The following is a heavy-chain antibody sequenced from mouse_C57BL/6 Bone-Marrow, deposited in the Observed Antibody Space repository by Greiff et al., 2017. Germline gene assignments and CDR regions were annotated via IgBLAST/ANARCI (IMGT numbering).Heavy chain of an antibody. CDR3: ASLDGYFSWFAY. V-gene: IGHV1-64*01. CDR2: IHPNSGST. CDR1: GYTFTSYW. D-gene: IGHD2-3*01. J-gene: IGHJ3*01. Sequence: QVQLQQPGAELVKPGASVKLSCKASGYTFTSYWMHWVKQRPGQGLEWIGMIHPNSGSTNYNEKFKSKATLTVDKSSSTANMQLSSLTSEDSAVNYCASLDGYFSWFAYWGQETLVTVSA.